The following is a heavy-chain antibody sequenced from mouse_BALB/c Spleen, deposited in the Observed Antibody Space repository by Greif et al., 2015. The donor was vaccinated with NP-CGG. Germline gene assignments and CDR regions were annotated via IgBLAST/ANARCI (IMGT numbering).Heavy chain of an antibody. J-gene: IGHJ1*01. CDR3: ARSYEGYFDV. CDR1: GYTFTSYW. CDR2: INPSTGYT. D-gene: IGHD1-1*01. V-gene: IGHV1-7*01. Sequence: VKLVESGAELAKPGASGKMSCKASGYTFTSYWMHWVKQRPGQGLEWIGYINPSTGYTEYNQKFKDKATLTADKSSSTAYMQLSSLTSEDSAVYYCARSYEGYFDVWGAGTPVTVSS.